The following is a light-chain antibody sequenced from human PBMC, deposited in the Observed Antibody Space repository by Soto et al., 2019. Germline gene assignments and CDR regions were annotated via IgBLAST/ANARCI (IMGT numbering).Light chain of an antibody. CDR3: QQYGSSPWT. J-gene: IGKJ1*01. CDR2: GAS. Sequence: EIVLTQSPGTLSLSPGERATLSCRASQRVSSNYLAWYQQKPGQAPRLLIYGASNRATGIPDRFSGSGSGTDFTLTISRLEPEDFAGYHCQQYGSSPWTFGHGTKVEIK. CDR1: QRVSSNY. V-gene: IGKV3-20*01.